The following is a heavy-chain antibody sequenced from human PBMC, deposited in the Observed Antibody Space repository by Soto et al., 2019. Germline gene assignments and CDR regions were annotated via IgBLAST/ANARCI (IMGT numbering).Heavy chain of an antibody. CDR1: GGTFSSYT. J-gene: IGHJ4*02. D-gene: IGHD2-15*01. CDR3: ASGFGRSGSKFVY. V-gene: IGHV1-69*02. Sequence: QVQLVQSGAEVKKPGSSVKVSCKASGGTFSSYTISWVRQAPGQGLEWMGRIIPILGIANYAQRFQGRVTIIADKSTSTAYVELTSLRAEDTAAYYCASGFGRSGSKFVYWGQGAMVTVSS. CDR2: IIPILGIA.